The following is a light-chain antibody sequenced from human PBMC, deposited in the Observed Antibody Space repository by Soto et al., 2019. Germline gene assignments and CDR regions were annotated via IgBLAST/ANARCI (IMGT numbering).Light chain of an antibody. CDR2: SHN. J-gene: IGLJ1*01. Sequence: QSVLTQPPSASGTPGQRVTISCSGSSSNIGSNTVNWYQQFPGTAPKLLIYSHNQRPSGVPDRFSGSQSGTSASLAISGLQSEDEADYYCAEWDDSLNGSVFGTGTKLTVL. V-gene: IGLV1-44*01. CDR3: AEWDDSLNGSV. CDR1: SSNIGSNT.